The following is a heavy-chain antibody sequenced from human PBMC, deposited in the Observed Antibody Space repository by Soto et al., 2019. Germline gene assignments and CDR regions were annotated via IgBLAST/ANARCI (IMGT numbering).Heavy chain of an antibody. D-gene: IGHD1-26*01. J-gene: IGHJ6*01. CDR3: ARDMSGGTYNYYYGMDV. Sequence: EVQLLESGGGLGQPGGSLRLSCAASGFSFSSYAMTWVRQAPGRGLQWVSAISGSGSPTYYADSVKGRFTISRDNSKNTLYLQMNSLRADDTAMYYCARDMSGGTYNYYYGMDVW. V-gene: IGHV3-23*01. CDR2: ISGSGSPT. CDR1: GFSFSSYA.